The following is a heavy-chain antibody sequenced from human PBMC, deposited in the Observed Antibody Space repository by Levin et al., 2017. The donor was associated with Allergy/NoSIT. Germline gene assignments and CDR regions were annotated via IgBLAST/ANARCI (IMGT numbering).Heavy chain of an antibody. CDR3: ARSQTSYYYDSSGYFDY. D-gene: IGHD3-22*01. V-gene: IGHV3-30-3*01. Sequence: GGSLRLSCAASGFTFSSYAMHWVRQAPGKGLEWVAVISYDGSNKYYADSVKGRFTISRDNSKNTLYLQMNSLRAEDTAVYYCARSQTSYYYDSSGYFDYWGQGTLVTVSS. CDR1: GFTFSSYA. J-gene: IGHJ4*02. CDR2: ISYDGSNK.